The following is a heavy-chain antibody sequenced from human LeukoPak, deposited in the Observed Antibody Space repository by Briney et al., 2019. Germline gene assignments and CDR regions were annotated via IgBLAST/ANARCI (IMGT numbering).Heavy chain of an antibody. CDR2: IYYSGNT. Sequence: PSQTLSLTCTVSGVSISSSNSYWGWIRQPPGKGLEWIGSIYYSGNTYYNASLKSQVSISIDTSKNQFSLKLTSVTAADTAVYYCARQTGSGLFILPGGQGTLVTVSS. V-gene: IGHV4-39*01. CDR3: ARQTGSGLFILP. J-gene: IGHJ4*02. D-gene: IGHD3/OR15-3a*01. CDR1: GVSISSSNSY.